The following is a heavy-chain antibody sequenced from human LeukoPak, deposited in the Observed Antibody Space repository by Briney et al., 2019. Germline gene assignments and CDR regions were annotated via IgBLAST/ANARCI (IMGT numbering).Heavy chain of an antibody. Sequence: GGSLRLSCATSGFPFSAYDMHWVRQAPGKGLEWVSAFGSAGDTYYPGAVKGRFTISRDYATDSLYLQMTSLRAEDTAVYFCVRGALPGDNWYFDLWGRGTLVTVSS. CDR3: VRGALPGDNWYFDL. V-gene: IGHV3-13*01. CDR2: FGSAGDT. CDR1: GFPFSAYD. J-gene: IGHJ2*01.